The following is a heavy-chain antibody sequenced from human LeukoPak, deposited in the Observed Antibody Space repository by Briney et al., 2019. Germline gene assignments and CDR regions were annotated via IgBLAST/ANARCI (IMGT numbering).Heavy chain of an antibody. Sequence: PGGSLRLSCAASGFTLSSYGISWVRQAPGQGLEWMGWISAYNGNTNYAQKLQGRVTMTTDTSTSTAYMELRSLRSDDTAVYYCARALKTMPSAYYYGMDVWGQGTTVTVSS. J-gene: IGHJ6*02. CDR1: GFTLSSYG. CDR2: ISAYNGNT. V-gene: IGHV1-18*01. D-gene: IGHD2-2*01. CDR3: ARALKTMPSAYYYGMDV.